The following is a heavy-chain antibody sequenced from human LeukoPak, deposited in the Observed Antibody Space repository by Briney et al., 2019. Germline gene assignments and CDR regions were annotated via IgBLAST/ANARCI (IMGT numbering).Heavy chain of an antibody. J-gene: IGHJ4*02. CDR2: IYYSEST. D-gene: IGHD5-24*01. V-gene: IGHV4-39*01. Sequence: SETLSLTCTVSGGSISSSRYYWGWIRHPPGKGLEWIGDIYYSESTYYNPSLKSRVTISVDTSKNQFSLKLSSVTAADTAVYYCAKQRRDGYNYFDYWGQGTLVTVSS. CDR3: AKQRRDGYNYFDY. CDR1: GGSISSSRYY.